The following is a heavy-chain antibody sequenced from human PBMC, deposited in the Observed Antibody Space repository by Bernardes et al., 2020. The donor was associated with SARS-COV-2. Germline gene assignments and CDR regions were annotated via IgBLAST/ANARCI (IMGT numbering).Heavy chain of an antibody. V-gene: IGHV3-43*01. CDR1: GFTFDDYT. CDR2: ISWDGGST. Sequence: GGSLRLSCAASGFTFDDYTMHWVRQAPGKGLEWVSLISWDGGSTYYADSVKGRFTISRDNSKNSLYLQMNSLRTEDTALYYCAKDIGYDIVTGYSGWITYGVDVWGQGTTVTVSS. J-gene: IGHJ6*02. D-gene: IGHD3-9*01. CDR3: AKDIGYDIVTGYSGWITYGVDV.